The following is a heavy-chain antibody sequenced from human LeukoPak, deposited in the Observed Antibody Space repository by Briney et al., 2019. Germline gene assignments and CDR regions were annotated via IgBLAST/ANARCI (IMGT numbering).Heavy chain of an antibody. CDR1: GGTFSSYA. D-gene: IGHD2-15*01. CDR3: ARARCSEGSCRDRGELYYRMDV. Sequence: ASVKVSCKASGGTFSSYAFSWVRQAPAQGLEWMGGIIPIFGTANYAQKFEGRVTITADESTSAAYMELSSLRSEDTAVYYCARARCSEGSCRDRGELYYRMDVWGKGTTVTVSS. CDR2: IIPIFGTA. V-gene: IGHV1-69*13. J-gene: IGHJ6*04.